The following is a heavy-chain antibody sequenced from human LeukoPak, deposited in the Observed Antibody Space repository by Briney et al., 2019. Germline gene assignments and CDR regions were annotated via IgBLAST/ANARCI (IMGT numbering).Heavy chain of an antibody. V-gene: IGHV7-4-1*02. Sequence: ASVKVSCKASGYTFTSYAMNWVRQAPGQGLEWMGWINTNTGNPTYAQGFTGRFVFSLDTSVSTAYLQISTLRADDTAVYYCAREVAAVATPGVWFDPWGQGTLVTVSS. CDR3: AREVAAVATPGVWFDP. CDR1: GYTFTSYA. J-gene: IGHJ5*02. CDR2: INTNTGNP. D-gene: IGHD6-13*01.